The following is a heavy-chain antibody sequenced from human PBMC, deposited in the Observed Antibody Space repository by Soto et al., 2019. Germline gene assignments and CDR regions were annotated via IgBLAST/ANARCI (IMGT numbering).Heavy chain of an antibody. CDR3: ARGEGAYCGGDCYYYYYGMDV. CDR2: IIPIFGTA. V-gene: IGHV1-69*01. CDR1: GGTFSSYA. J-gene: IGHJ6*02. D-gene: IGHD2-21*02. Sequence: QVQLVQSGAEVKKPGSSVKVSCKASGGTFSSYAISWVRQAPGQGLEWMGGIIPIFGTANYAQKFQGRVTITADESTSTVYMEVSSLRSEDTAVYYCARGEGAYCGGDCYYYYYGMDVWGQGTTVTVSS.